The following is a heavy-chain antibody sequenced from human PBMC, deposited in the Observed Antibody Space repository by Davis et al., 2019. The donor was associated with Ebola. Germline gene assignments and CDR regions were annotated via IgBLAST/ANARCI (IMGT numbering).Heavy chain of an antibody. CDR2: IYYSGST. Sequence: GSLRLSCTVSGGSMSSYFWSWIRQAPGKGLEWIGNIYYSGSTNYNPSLKSRVTISVDTSKNQFSLKLSSVTAADTAVYYCARAVRFLEWLSAEYYFDYWGQEPWSPSPQ. V-gene: IGHV4-59*12. CDR3: ARAVRFLEWLSAEYYFDY. J-gene: IGHJ4*01. D-gene: IGHD3-3*01. CDR1: GGSMSSYF.